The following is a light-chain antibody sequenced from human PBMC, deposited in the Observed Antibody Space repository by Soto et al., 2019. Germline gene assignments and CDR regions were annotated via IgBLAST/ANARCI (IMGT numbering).Light chain of an antibody. J-gene: IGKJ5*01. CDR3: QQYCSSPPVT. V-gene: IGKV3-20*01. Sequence: EIVLTQSPGTLSLSPGKRATLSCRASQSVSSSYLAWYQQKPGQAPRLLIYGASGRATGIPDRFSGSGSGTVFTLTLRRLEPEDFAVYYCQQYCSSPPVTFGLGTRLESK. CDR1: QSVSSSY. CDR2: GAS.